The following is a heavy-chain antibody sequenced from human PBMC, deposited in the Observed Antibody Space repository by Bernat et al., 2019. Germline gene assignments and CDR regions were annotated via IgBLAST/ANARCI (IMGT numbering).Heavy chain of an antibody. D-gene: IGHD5-24*01. J-gene: IGHJ4*02. CDR3: ARQGVEMATIGEIDY. Sequence: QLQLQESGPGLVKPSETLSLTCTVSGGSISSSSYYWGWIRQPPGKGLEWIGSIYYSGSTYYNPSLKSRVTISVDTSKNQFSLKLSSVTAADTAVYYCARQGVEMATIGEIDYWGQGTLVTVSP. V-gene: IGHV4-39*01. CDR2: IYYSGST. CDR1: GGSISSSSYY.